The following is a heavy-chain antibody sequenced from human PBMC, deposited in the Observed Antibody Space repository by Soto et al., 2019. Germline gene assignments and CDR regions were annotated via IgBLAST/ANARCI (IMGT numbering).Heavy chain of an antibody. Sequence: EVQLVQSGGGLVQPGGSLTLSCVASGFTFSNHWISWVRQAPGKGLEWVANIKEDGSEKYYMDSVKGRFTISRDNADNSVYLQMNSLRVEDTAVYDCARGHYGMDVWGQGTTVTVSS. CDR1: GFTFSNHW. V-gene: IGHV3-7*03. CDR3: ARGHYGMDV. J-gene: IGHJ6*02. CDR2: IKEDGSEK.